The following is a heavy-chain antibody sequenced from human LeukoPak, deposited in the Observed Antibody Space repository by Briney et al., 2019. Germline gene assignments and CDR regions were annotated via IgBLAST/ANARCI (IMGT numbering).Heavy chain of an antibody. D-gene: IGHD3-3*01. V-gene: IGHV1-2*02. CDR3: ARKGYDFWSGYTLDY. CDR1: GYTFTGYY. Sequence: ASVKVSCKASGYTFTGYYMHWVRQAPGQGLEWIGWINPNSGGTNYAQKFQGRVTMTRDTSISTAYMELSRLRSDDTAVYYCARKGYDFWSGYTLDYWGQGTLVTVSS. J-gene: IGHJ4*02. CDR2: INPNSGGT.